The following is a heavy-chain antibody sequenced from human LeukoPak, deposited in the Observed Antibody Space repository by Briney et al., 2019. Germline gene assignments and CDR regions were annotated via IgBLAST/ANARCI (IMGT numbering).Heavy chain of an antibody. V-gene: IGHV3-15*01. CDR1: GFTFSSYG. CDR3: TTVNSSGYYAPPGYDY. CDR2: IKSNTDGGTT. D-gene: IGHD3-22*01. J-gene: IGHJ4*02. Sequence: NPGGSLRLSCAASGFTFSSYGMSWVRQAPGKGLEWVGHIKSNTDGGTTDYAAPVKGRFTISGDDSKKTLYLQMNTLKIEDTAVYYCTTVNSSGYYAPPGYDYWGQGTLVTVSS.